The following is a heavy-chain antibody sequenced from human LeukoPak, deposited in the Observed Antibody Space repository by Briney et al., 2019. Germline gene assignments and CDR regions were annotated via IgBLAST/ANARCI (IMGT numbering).Heavy chain of an antibody. CDR2: IYYGGST. D-gene: IGHD3-16*02. V-gene: IGHV4-59*01. CDR1: GGSISSYY. J-gene: IGHJ3*02. Sequence: SETLSLTCTVSGGSISSYYWSWIRQPPGKGLEWIGYIYYGGSTNYNPSLKSRVTISVDTSKNQFSLKLSSVTAADTAVYYCARDQGYDYVWGSYRHAFDIWGQGTMVTVSS. CDR3: ARDQGYDYVWGSYRHAFDI.